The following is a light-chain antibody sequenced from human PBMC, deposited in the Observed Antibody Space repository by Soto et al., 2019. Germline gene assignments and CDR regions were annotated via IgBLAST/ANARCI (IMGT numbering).Light chain of an antibody. CDR3: QQYGSSPWT. V-gene: IGKV3-20*01. Sequence: EIVLTQSPGTLSLSPGERATLSCRASQSISSNYLAWYQQKPGQAPRLLVYGASSRATDIPARFSGSGSGTDFTLAISGLEPEDFAEYFCQQYGSSPWTFGQGTKVDIK. CDR2: GAS. CDR1: QSISSNY. J-gene: IGKJ1*01.